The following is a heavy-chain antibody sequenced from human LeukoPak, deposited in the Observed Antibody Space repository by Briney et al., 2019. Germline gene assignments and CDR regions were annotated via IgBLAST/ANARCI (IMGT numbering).Heavy chain of an antibody. J-gene: IGHJ4*02. Sequence: ASVKVSCKASGYTFTGYYMHWVRQAPGQGLEWMGRMNPNSGNTGYAQKFQGRVTMTRNTSISTAYMELSGLRSEDTAVYYCASEAGGPLYWGQGTLVTVSS. CDR3: ASEAGGPLY. V-gene: IGHV1-8*02. CDR2: MNPNSGNT. CDR1: GYTFTGYY. D-gene: IGHD3-16*01.